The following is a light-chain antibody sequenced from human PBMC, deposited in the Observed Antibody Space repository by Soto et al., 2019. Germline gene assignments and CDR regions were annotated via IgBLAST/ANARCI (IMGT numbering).Light chain of an antibody. CDR1: QSVSSY. V-gene: IGKV3-11*01. CDR2: DAF. CDR3: QHRRNWPWT. Sequence: EIVLTQFPATLSLSPGERATLSCRASQSVSSYLGWYQQRPGQAPRLLIYDAFNRATGIPARFSGSGSGTDFTLTISSLEPEDFVVYYCQHRRNWPWTFGQGNKV. J-gene: IGKJ1*01.